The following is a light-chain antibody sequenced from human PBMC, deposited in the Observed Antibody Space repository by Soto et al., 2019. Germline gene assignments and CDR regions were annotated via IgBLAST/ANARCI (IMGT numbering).Light chain of an antibody. CDR1: QSLLYSNGYNY. J-gene: IGKJ3*01. Sequence: DVVMTQSPLSLPVTPGEPASISCRSSQSLLYSNGYNYLDWYVQKPGQSPQLLIYLGSYRDSGVPDRLSGSGSGTDFTLEIRRVEAEDVGVYYCMQALQTPFTFGPGTKVDIK. CDR2: LGS. CDR3: MQALQTPFT. V-gene: IGKV2-28*01.